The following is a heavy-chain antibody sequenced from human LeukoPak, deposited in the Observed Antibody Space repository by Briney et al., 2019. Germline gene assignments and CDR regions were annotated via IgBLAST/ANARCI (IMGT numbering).Heavy chain of an antibody. CDR3: ARVRSSSGEYYFDY. CDR2: ISAYNGNT. CDR1: GYTFTSYG. J-gene: IGHJ4*02. D-gene: IGHD6-13*01. Sequence: GASVKVSCKASGYTFTSYGISWVRQAPGQGLEWMGWISAYNGNTNYAQKLQGRVTMTTDTSTSTAYMELRSLRSDDTAVYYCARVRSSSGEYYFDYWGQGTLVTVSS. V-gene: IGHV1-18*01.